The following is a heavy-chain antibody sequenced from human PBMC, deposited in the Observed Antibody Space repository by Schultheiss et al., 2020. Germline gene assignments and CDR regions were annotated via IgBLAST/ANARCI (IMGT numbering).Heavy chain of an antibody. CDR3: ARDPLQGVVQLWSPHFDY. CDR2: ISYDGSNK. J-gene: IGHJ4*02. Sequence: LSLTCAASGFTFSSYAMHWVRQAPGKGLEWVAVISYDGSNKYYADSVKGRFTISRDNSKNTLYLQMNSLRAEDTAVYYCARDPLQGVVQLWSPHFDYWGQGTLVTVSS. V-gene: IGHV3-30-3*01. CDR1: GFTFSSYA. D-gene: IGHD5-18*01.